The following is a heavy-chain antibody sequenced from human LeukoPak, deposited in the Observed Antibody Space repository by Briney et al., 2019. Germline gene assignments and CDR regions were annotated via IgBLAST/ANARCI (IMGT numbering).Heavy chain of an antibody. V-gene: IGHV4-30-4*01. J-gene: IGHJ4*02. CDR2: IYYSGST. D-gene: IGHD2-15*01. Sequence: SQTLSLTCTVSGGSISSGDYYWSWIRQPPGKGLEWIGYIYYSGSTYYNPSLKSRVTISVDTSKNQFSLKLSSVTAADTAVYYCARVRRYCSGGSCYDFDYWGQGTLATVSS. CDR1: GGSISSGDYY. CDR3: ARVRRYCSGGSCYDFDY.